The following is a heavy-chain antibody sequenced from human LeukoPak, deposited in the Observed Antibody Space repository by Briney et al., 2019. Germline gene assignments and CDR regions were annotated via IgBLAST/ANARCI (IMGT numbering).Heavy chain of an antibody. CDR2: IYPGDSDT. J-gene: IGHJ4*02. Sequence: GESLKISCKGSGYGFTSHWIAWVRQMPGKGLEWMGIIYPGDSDTRYSPSFQGQVTISADKSISTAYLQWSSLKASDTAMYYCARSSSSASFFDYWGQGTPVTVSS. CDR1: GYGFTSHW. CDR3: ARSSSSASFFDY. D-gene: IGHD6-19*01. V-gene: IGHV5-51*01.